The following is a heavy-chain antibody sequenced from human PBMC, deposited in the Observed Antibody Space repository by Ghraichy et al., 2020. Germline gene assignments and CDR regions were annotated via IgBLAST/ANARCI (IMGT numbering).Heavy chain of an antibody. Sequence: SETLSLTCAISGGSISSDDYSWSWIRQPPGKGLEWIGYIYYSGTTYYNPSLKSRVTISVDTSKNQFSLKLSSVTAADTAVYYCARLQHELVALDFWVQGTLDNVSS. CDR1: GGSISSDDYS. CDR2: IYYSGTT. V-gene: IGHV4-30-2*01. J-gene: IGHJ3*01. D-gene: IGHD3-10*01. CDR3: ARLQHELVALDF.